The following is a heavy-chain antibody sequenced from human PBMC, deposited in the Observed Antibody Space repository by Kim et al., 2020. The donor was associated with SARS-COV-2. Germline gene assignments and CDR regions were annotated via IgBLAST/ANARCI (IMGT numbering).Heavy chain of an antibody. CDR3: ARDSSSNTPGVFDP. J-gene: IGHJ5*02. V-gene: IGHV4-39*07. CDR2: IYYSGST. D-gene: IGHD6-6*01. Sequence: SETLSLTCTVSGGSISSSSYYWGWIRQPPGKGLEWIGSIYYSGSTYYNPSLKSRVTISVDTSKNQFSLKLSSVTAADTAVYYCARDSSSNTPGVFDPWGQGTLVTVSS. CDR1: GGSISSSSYY.